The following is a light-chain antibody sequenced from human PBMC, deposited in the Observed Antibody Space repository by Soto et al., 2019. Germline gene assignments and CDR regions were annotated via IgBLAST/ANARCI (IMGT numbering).Light chain of an antibody. J-gene: IGLJ3*02. CDR1: NSDVGGHDY. CDR3: GSYSSRSTWV. V-gene: IGLV2-14*01. CDR2: EVS. Sequence: SALTQPASVSGSPGQSITISCIGTNSDVGGHDYVSWYQQHPGKAPKLMISEVSNRPSGVSNRFSGSKSANTASLTISGLQAEDEADYYCGSYSSRSTWVFGGGTKLTVL.